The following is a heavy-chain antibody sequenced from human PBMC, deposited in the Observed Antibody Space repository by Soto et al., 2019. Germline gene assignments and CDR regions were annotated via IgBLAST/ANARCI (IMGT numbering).Heavy chain of an antibody. D-gene: IGHD4-4*01. CDR3: PKGRWRGDGYWRNYYPVDH. CDR1: GFSFDSYA. J-gene: IGHJ4*02. Sequence: GGSVRLSCSASGFSFDSYAMTWVRHVPGKGLEWVSGSSGSGGSTQYADSVRGRFTIARDNSKNNLHLQMNSLRAEDTAIYYCPKGRWRGDGYWRNYYPVDHRGPGDLVTVSS. V-gene: IGHV3-23*01. CDR2: SSGSGGST.